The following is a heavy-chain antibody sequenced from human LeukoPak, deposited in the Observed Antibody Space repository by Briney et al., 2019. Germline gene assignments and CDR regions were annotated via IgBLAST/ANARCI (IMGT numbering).Heavy chain of an antibody. V-gene: IGHV3-33*01. CDR1: GFTFSSYG. CDR2: IWYDGGNK. D-gene: IGHD4-23*01. CDR3: ARDISVFSTVVTPCY. Sequence: GGSLRLSCAVSGFTFSSYGMHWVRQAPGKGLEWVAVIWYDGGNKYYADSVKGRFTISRDNSKNTLYLQMNSLRAEDTAVYYCARDISVFSTVVTPCYWGQGTLVTVSS. J-gene: IGHJ4*02.